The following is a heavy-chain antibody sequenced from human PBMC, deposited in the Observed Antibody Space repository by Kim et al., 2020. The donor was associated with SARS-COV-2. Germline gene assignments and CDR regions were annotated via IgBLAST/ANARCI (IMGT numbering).Heavy chain of an antibody. CDR2: ISAYNGNT. J-gene: IGHJ6*02. CDR1: GYTFTSYG. D-gene: IGHD3-10*01. Sequence: ASVKVSCKASGYTFTSYGISWVRQAPGQGLEWMGWISAYNGNTNYAQKLQGRVTMTTDTSTSTAYMELRSLRSDDTAVYYCARDLSGLLWFGELLWARTTKGMDVWGQGTTVTVSS. V-gene: IGHV1-18*01. CDR3: ARDLSGLLWFGELLWARTTKGMDV.